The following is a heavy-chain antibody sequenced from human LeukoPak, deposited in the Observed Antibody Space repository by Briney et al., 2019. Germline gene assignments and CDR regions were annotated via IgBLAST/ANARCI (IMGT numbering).Heavy chain of an antibody. CDR3: AHRRLSVGTSGEITMIVENWFDP. CDR2: IYWDDDK. V-gene: IGHV2-5*02. J-gene: IGHJ5*02. Sequence: KESGPTLVKPTQTLTLTCTFSGFSLSTSGVGVGWIRQPPGKALEWLALIYWDDDKRYSPSLKSRLTITKDTSKNQVVLTMTNMDPVDTATYYCAHRRLSVGTSGEITMIVENWFDPWGQGTLVTVSS. D-gene: IGHD3-22*01. CDR1: GFSLSTSGVG.